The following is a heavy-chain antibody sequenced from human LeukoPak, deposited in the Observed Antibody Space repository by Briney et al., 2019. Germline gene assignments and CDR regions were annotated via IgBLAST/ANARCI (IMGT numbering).Heavy chain of an antibody. V-gene: IGHV3-30-3*01. Sequence: GGSLRLSCAASGFTFSSYAMHWVRQAPGKGLEWVAVISYDGGNKYYADSVKGRFTISRDNSKNTLYLQMNSLRAEDTAVYYCARDAGGSYFDYWGQGTLVTVSS. CDR2: ISYDGGNK. J-gene: IGHJ4*02. D-gene: IGHD1-26*01. CDR1: GFTFSSYA. CDR3: ARDAGGSYFDY.